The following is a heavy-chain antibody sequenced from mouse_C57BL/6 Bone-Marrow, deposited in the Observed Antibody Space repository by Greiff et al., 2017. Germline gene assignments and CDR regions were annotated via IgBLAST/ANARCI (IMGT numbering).Heavy chain of an antibody. D-gene: IGHD1-1*01. Sequence: QVQLQQPGAELVRPGTSVKLSCKASGYTFTSYWMHWVKQRPGQGLEWIGVIDPSDSYTNYNQKFKGKATLTVDTSSSTAYMQLSSLTSEDSAVYYCARYGSRLDYWGQGTTLTVSS. CDR3: ARYGSRLDY. CDR2: IDPSDSYT. J-gene: IGHJ2*01. CDR1: GYTFTSYW. V-gene: IGHV1-59*01.